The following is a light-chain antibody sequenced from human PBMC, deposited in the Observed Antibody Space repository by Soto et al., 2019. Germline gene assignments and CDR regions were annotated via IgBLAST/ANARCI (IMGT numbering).Light chain of an antibody. V-gene: IGKV3-11*01. J-gene: IGKJ4*01. Sequence: EIVLTQSPATLSLSPGERATLSCRASQSVSTYLAWFQQKPGQAPRLLIYDASTRATGIPARFSGSGSGTDFTLTISSLGPEDFAVYYCQQGTNWPPLTFGGGTKVEIK. CDR3: QQGTNWPPLT. CDR2: DAS. CDR1: QSVSTY.